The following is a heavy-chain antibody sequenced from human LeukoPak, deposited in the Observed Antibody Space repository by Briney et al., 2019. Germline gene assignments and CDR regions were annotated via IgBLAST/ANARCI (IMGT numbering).Heavy chain of an antibody. CDR3: ASSLLPGAFDI. CDR1: GFTFSSYS. D-gene: IGHD3-22*01. V-gene: IGHV3-21*04. J-gene: IGHJ3*02. CDR2: ISSSSSYI. Sequence: PGGSLRLSCAASGFTFSSYSMNWVRQAPGKGLEWVSSISSSSSYIYYADSVKGRFTISRDNAKNSLYLQMNSLRAEDAAVYYCASSLLPGAFDIWGQGTMVTVSS.